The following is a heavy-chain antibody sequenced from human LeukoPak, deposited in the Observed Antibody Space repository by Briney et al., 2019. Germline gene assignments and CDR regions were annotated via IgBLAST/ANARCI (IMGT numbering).Heavy chain of an antibody. J-gene: IGHJ4*02. V-gene: IGHV5-51*01. CDR2: IYPGDSET. D-gene: IGHD3-9*01. CDR1: GYIFTTYW. Sequence: GESLKISCKVSGYIFTTYWIGWVRQMPGKGLECMGIIYPGDSETRYSPSSQGQVTISADKSISTAYLQWSSLKASDTAMYYCARVDYDILTGLGFGMDYWGQGTLVTVSS. CDR3: ARVDYDILTGLGFGMDY.